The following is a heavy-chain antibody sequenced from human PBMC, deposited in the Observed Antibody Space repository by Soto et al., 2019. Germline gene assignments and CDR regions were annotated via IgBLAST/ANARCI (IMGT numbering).Heavy chain of an antibody. CDR1: GGSISSGGYY. V-gene: IGHV4-31*03. Sequence: QVQLQESGPGLVKPSQTLSLTCTVSGGSISSGGYYWSWIRQHPGKGLEWIGYIYYSGSTYYNPSLKSRVTISVDTSKNQFSLKLSSVTAADTAVYYCARDRGYYYDSSGPGDAFDIWGQGTMVTVSS. D-gene: IGHD3-22*01. CDR3: ARDRGYYYDSSGPGDAFDI. J-gene: IGHJ3*02. CDR2: IYYSGST.